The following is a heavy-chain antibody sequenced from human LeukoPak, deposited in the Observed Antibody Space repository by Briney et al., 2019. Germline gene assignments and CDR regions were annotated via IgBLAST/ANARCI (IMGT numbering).Heavy chain of an antibody. J-gene: IGHJ4*02. Sequence: GASVKVSCKASGYTFTSYDINWVRQATGQGLEWMGWMNPNTGNTGSAQKFQGRVTMTRDTSISTAYMERSSLRSEDTAVYYCARAAVPNSALIAVRRFFDYWGRGTLVTVSS. CDR1: GYTFTSYD. CDR3: ARAAVPNSALIAVRRFFDY. D-gene: IGHD6-6*01. V-gene: IGHV1-8*01. CDR2: MNPNTGNT.